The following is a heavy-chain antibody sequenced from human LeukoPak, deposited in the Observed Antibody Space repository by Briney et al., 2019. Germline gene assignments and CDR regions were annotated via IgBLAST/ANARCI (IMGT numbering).Heavy chain of an antibody. Sequence: SETLSLTCAVSGYSISSGYYWGWIRQPPGKGLEWIGSIYHSGSTYYNPSLKSRVTISVDTSKNQFSLKLSSVTAADTAVYYCARGRGRNNWFDPWGQGTLVTVSS. J-gene: IGHJ5*02. CDR1: GYSISSGYY. V-gene: IGHV4-38-2*01. CDR2: IYHSGST. CDR3: ARGRGRNNWFDP.